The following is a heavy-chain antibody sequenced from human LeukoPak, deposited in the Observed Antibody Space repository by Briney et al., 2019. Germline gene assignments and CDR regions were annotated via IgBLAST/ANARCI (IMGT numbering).Heavy chain of an antibody. D-gene: IGHD5-24*01. CDR2: IYYSGST. J-gene: IGHJ3*02. V-gene: IGHV4-59*01. CDR1: GGSISSYY. Sequence: PSETLSLTCTVSGGSISSYYWSWIRQPPGKGLEWIGYIYYSGSTNYNPSLKSRVTISVDTSKNQFSLKLSSVTAADTAVYYCARDTGDGYNRSDAFDIWGQGTMVTVSS. CDR3: ARDTGDGYNRSDAFDI.